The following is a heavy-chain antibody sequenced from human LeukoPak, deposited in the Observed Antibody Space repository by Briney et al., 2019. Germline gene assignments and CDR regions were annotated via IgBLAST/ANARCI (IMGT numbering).Heavy chain of an antibody. CDR2: INPNSGGT. J-gene: IGHJ4*02. D-gene: IGHD6-13*01. CDR3: ARPGGIAAAGALYYFDY. Sequence: ASVKVSCKASGYTFTGYHMHWVRQAPGQGLEWMGWINPNSGGTNYAQKFQGRVTMTRDTSISTAYMELSRLRSDDTAVYYCARPGGIAAAGALYYFDYWGQGTLVTVSS. V-gene: IGHV1-2*02. CDR1: GYTFTGYH.